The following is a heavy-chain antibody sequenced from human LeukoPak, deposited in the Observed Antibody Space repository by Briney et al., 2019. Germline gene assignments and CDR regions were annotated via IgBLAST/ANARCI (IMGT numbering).Heavy chain of an antibody. CDR3: ASYCSGGSCTGYVQY. Sequence: KSSETLSLTCTVSGGFISNSNYYWGWIRQPPGKGLEWIGSIYYSGSTSYNPSLKSRVTISVDTSKKQFSLNLNSVTAADTAVYYCASYCSGGSCTGYVQYWGQGTLVTVSS. V-gene: IGHV4-39*01. CDR1: GGFISNSNYY. CDR2: IYYSGST. J-gene: IGHJ1*01. D-gene: IGHD2-15*01.